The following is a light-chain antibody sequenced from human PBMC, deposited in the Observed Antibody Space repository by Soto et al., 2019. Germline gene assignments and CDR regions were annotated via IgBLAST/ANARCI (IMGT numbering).Light chain of an antibody. CDR1: AFLSSSY. Sequence: EIVLTQSPATLSLSPGERATLSCRASAFLSSSYSVWYQQKPGQAPRLLIYAASRRATGIPDRFSGSGSATEYTLTINSLEPEDFAVYYCQQQGTFGQGTKLEIK. CDR3: QQQGT. J-gene: IGKJ2*01. CDR2: AAS. V-gene: IGKV3-20*01.